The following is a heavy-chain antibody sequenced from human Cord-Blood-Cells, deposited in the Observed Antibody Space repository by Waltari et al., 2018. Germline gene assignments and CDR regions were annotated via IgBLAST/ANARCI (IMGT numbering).Heavy chain of an antibody. D-gene: IGHD6-6*01. CDR3: ARDRGLVAVYYFDY. CDR1: GFPFSTSA. V-gene: IGHV3-30-3*01. Sequence: QVQLVESGGGVVQPGRSLRLSCAASGFPFSTSAMHWVRQAPGKGLEWVAVISYDGSNKYYADSVKGRFTISRDNSKNTLYLQMNSLRAEDTAVYYCARDRGLVAVYYFDYWGQGTLVTVSS. CDR2: ISYDGSNK. J-gene: IGHJ4*02.